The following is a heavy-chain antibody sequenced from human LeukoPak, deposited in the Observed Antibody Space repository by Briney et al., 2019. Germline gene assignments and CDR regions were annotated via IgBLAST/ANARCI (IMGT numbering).Heavy chain of an antibody. V-gene: IGHV3-30*03. D-gene: IGHD5-24*01. CDR3: ASDRWDNWEGFNN. CDR2: MSALTNNA. Sequence: GGSLRLSCAASGFTFSSYWMSWVRQAPGKGLEWVTLMSALTNNAYYSDAVKGRFTISRDNSKSTLYLQMNSLRVEDTAVYYCASDRWDNWEGFNNWGQGILVTVSS. CDR1: GFTFSSYW. J-gene: IGHJ1*01.